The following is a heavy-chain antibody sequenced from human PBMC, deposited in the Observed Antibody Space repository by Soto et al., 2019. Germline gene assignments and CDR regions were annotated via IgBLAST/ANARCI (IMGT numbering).Heavy chain of an antibody. V-gene: IGHV4-39*01. D-gene: IGHD2-15*01. Sequence: QLKLQESGPGLVKPSETMSLTCTVSGGSISSSSYYWGWIRQPPGKGLEWIGSIYYSGSTYYNPSLKSLVTISVDTSQNQFTLKLSYVTAADTAVYYCASLDIVVGVADQVYWGQGTLFTVYS. CDR2: IYYSGST. CDR3: ASLDIVVGVADQVY. CDR1: GGSISSSSYY. J-gene: IGHJ4*02.